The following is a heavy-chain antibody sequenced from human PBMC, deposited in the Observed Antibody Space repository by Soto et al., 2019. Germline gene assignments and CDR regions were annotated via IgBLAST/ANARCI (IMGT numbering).Heavy chain of an antibody. CDR2: INPNSGDT. CDR1: GYTFTANY. CDR3: ARVDGYSHGLGGDY. D-gene: IGHD5-18*01. J-gene: IGHJ4*02. V-gene: IGHV1-2*02. Sequence: ASVKVSCKASGYTFTANYMHWVRQAPGQGLEWMGWINPNSGDTNYAQEFQGRVTMTRDTSINTAYMELSRLRSDDTAVYYCARVDGYSHGLGGDYWGPGTLVTVSS.